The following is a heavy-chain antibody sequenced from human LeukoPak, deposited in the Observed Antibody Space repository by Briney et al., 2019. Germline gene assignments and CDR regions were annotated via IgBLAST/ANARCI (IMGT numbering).Heavy chain of an antibody. V-gene: IGHV4-39*07. CDR3: ARELRSGSYSLDY. J-gene: IGHJ4*02. D-gene: IGHD1-26*01. CDR1: GGSISSYY. Sequence: SETLSLTCTVSGGSISSYYWGWIRQPPGKGLEWIGSIYYSGSTYYNPSLKSRVTISVDTSKNQFSLKLSSVTAADTAVYYCARELRSGSYSLDYWGQGTLVTVSS. CDR2: IYYSGST.